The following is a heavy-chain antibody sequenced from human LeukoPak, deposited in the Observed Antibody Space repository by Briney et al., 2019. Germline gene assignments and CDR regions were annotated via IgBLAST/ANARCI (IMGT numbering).Heavy chain of an antibody. V-gene: IGHV3-30-3*01. CDR1: GFTFSSYA. CDR3: ARGETYYYGSGSYLTGYYYYYGMDV. CDR2: ISYDGSNK. J-gene: IGHJ6*02. D-gene: IGHD3-10*01. Sequence: GRSLRLSCAASGFTFSSYAMHWVRQAPGKGLEWVAVISYDGSNKYYADSVKGRFTISRDNSKNTLYLQMNSLRAEDTAVYYCARGETYYYGSGSYLTGYYYYYGMDVWGQGTTVTVS.